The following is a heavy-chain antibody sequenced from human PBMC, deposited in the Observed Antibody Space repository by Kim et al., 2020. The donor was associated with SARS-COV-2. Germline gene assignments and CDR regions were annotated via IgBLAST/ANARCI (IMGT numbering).Heavy chain of an antibody. Sequence: GGSLRLSCAASGFTFRTRWMSWVRQAPGKGLEWVANIKEDGSVKYYVDSVKGRFTISRDNAKNLLYLQLNSLRGDDTAVYYCVRDFDFWGQGALVTVSS. CDR2: IKEDGSVK. V-gene: IGHV3-7*01. CDR1: GFTFRTRW. J-gene: IGHJ5*01. CDR3: VRDFDF.